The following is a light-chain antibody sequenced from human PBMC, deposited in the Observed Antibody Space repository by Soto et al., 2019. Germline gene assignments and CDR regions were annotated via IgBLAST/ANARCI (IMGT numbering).Light chain of an antibody. Sequence: EIVMTQSPATPSVSPGERATLSCRASESVSTNLAWYQQKPGQAPRLLIFAASTRATGIPARFSGSGSGTEFTLTISSLQSEDFAVYYCQQYNYWPPFTFGPGTKVDIK. CDR2: AAS. CDR3: QQYNYWPPFT. J-gene: IGKJ3*01. V-gene: IGKV3-15*01. CDR1: ESVSTN.